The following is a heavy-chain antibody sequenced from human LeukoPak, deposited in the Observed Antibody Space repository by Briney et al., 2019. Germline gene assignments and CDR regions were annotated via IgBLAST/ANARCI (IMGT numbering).Heavy chain of an antibody. V-gene: IGHV4-39*07. CDR2: IYYSGST. CDR3: ARIEGLGYYYYMDV. CDR1: GGSISSSSYY. Sequence: SETLSLTCTVYGGSISSSSYYWGWIRQPPGKGLEWIGSIYYSGSTYYNPSLKSRVTISVDTSKNQFSLKLSSVTAADTAVYYCARIEGLGYYYYMDVWGKGTTVTVSS. D-gene: IGHD3/OR15-3a*01. J-gene: IGHJ6*03.